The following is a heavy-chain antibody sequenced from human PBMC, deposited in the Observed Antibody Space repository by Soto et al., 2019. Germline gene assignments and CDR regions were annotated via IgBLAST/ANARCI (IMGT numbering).Heavy chain of an antibody. CDR3: ARDLDDSSGSVWFDP. CDR1: GGSISSYY. D-gene: IGHD3-22*01. CDR2: IYYSGST. Sequence: SETLSLTCTVSGGSISSYYWSWIRQPPGKGLEWIGYIYYSGSTNYNPSLKSRVTISVDTSKNQFSLKLSSVTAADTVVYYCARDLDDSSGSVWFDPWGQGTLVTVSS. J-gene: IGHJ5*02. V-gene: IGHV4-59*01.